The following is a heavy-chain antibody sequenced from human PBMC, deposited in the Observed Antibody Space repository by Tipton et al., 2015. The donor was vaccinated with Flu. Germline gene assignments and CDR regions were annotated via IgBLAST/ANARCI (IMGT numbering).Heavy chain of an antibody. CDR3: ARGVDTAMVYFDY. D-gene: IGHD5-18*01. Sequence: SLRLSCAASGFTFSSYAMSWVRQAPGKGLEWVSRINSDGSSTSYADSVKGRFTISRDNAKNTLYLQMNSLRAEDTAVYYCARGVDTAMVYFDYWGQGALVTVSS. J-gene: IGHJ4*02. CDR1: GFTFSSYA. V-gene: IGHV3-74*01. CDR2: INSDGSST.